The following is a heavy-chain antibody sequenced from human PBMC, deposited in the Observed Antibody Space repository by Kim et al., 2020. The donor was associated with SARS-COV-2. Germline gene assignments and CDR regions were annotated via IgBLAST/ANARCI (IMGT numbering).Heavy chain of an antibody. D-gene: IGHD2-2*01. CDR2: IIPIFGTA. Sequence: SVKVSCKASGGTFSSYAISWVRQAPGQGLEWMGGIIPIFGTANYAQKFQGRVTITADESTSTAYMELSSLRSEDTAVYYCARELVHRVPAAMYGMDVWGQGTTVTVSS. V-gene: IGHV1-69*13. J-gene: IGHJ6*02. CDR1: GGTFSSYA. CDR3: ARELVHRVPAAMYGMDV.